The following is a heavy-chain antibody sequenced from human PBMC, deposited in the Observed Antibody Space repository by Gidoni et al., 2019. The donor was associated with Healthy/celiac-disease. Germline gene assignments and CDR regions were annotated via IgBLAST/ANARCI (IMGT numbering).Heavy chain of an antibody. CDR2: ISYDGSNK. J-gene: IGHJ4*02. Sequence: QVQLVESGGGVVQPGRSLRLSCAASGFTFSSYAMHWVRQAPGKGLEWVAVISYDGSNKYYADSVKGRFTISRDNSKNTLYLQMNSLRAEDTAVYYCARDSAEWSNFDYWGQGTLVTVSS. CDR3: ARDSAEWSNFDY. V-gene: IGHV3-30-3*01. D-gene: IGHD3-3*01. CDR1: GFTFSSYA.